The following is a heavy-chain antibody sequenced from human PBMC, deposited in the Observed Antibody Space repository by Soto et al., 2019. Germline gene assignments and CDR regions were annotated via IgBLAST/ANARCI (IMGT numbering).Heavy chain of an antibody. V-gene: IGHV3-30-3*01. CDR2: ISYDGSNK. Sequence: QVQLVESGGGVVQPGRSLRLSCAASGFTFSSYAMHWVRQAPGKGLEWVAVISYDGSNKYYADSVKGRFTISRDNSKNPLYLQMNSLRAEDTAVYYCARELSDDDYYYYYGMDVWGQGTTVTVSS. J-gene: IGHJ6*02. CDR3: ARELSDDDYYYYYGMDV. D-gene: IGHD1-1*01. CDR1: GFTFSSYA.